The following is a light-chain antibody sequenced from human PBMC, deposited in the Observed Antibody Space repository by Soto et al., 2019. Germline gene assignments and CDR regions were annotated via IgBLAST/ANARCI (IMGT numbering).Light chain of an antibody. V-gene: IGLV2-14*01. CDR1: SSDVGGYNY. Sequence: QSALTQPASVSGSPGQSITISCTGTSSDVGGYNYVSWYQQHPGKAPKLMIYEVSNRPSGVSNRFSGSKSGNTASLTISGLQDEDEADYSCRSYTSSRYVLGTGTKVTVL. CDR2: EVS. CDR3: RSYTSSRYV. J-gene: IGLJ1*01.